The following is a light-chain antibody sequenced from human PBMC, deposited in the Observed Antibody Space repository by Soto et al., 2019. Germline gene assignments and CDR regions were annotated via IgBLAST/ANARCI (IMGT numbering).Light chain of an antibody. CDR2: DSS. V-gene: IGKV3-11*01. J-gene: IGKJ2*01. CDR1: QSVAGY. CDR3: QHRSNWRMYT. Sequence: ELVLTQSPATLSLSPGESATLSCRASQSVAGYLAWYQQKPGQGPRLLIYDSSTRATGTPARFRGSGSGTDFTLTISSLEPEDFAIYNCQHRSNWRMYTFGQGTKVEIK.